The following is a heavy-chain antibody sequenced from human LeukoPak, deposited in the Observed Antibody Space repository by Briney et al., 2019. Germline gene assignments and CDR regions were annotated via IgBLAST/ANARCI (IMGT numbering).Heavy chain of an antibody. Sequence: PSETASLTCAVYGGSFSGYYWSWLRQPPGKGLEWIGSIYHSGSTYYNPSLKSRVTISVDTSKNQFSLKLSSVTAADTAVYYCARGRTWNYSWFDLWGQGTLVTVSS. CDR2: IYHSGST. CDR3: ARGRTWNYSWFDL. V-gene: IGHV4-34*01. CDR1: GGSFSGYY. J-gene: IGHJ5*02. D-gene: IGHD1-7*01.